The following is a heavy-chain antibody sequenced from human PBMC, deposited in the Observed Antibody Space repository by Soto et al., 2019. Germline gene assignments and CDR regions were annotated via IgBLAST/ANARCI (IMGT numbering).Heavy chain of an antibody. V-gene: IGHV4-61*03. D-gene: IGHD2-21*01. J-gene: IGHJ4*02. CDR1: GGSISSGRSF. CDR3: ARVMSVIHGIAPDY. CDR2: IYYNGIT. Sequence: SETLSLTCTVSGGSISSGRSFWGWIRRPPGKGLEWIGYIYYNGITNYNPSLKSRVTMSVDTSENHFSLKLTSLAAADTAINYCARVMSVIHGIAPDYWGRGTLVTVSS.